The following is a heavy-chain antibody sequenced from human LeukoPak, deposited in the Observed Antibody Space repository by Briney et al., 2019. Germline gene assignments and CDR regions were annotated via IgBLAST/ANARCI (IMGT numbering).Heavy chain of an antibody. CDR2: IIPILGIA. CDR3: ARSRGYCSSTSCPPTPPYNWFDP. V-gene: IGHV1-69*04. D-gene: IGHD2-2*01. CDR1: GGTFSSYV. Sequence: SVKVSCKASGGTFSSYVISWVRQAPGQGLEWMGRIIPILGIANYAQKFQGRVTITADKSTSTAYMELSSLRSEDAAVYYCARSRGYCSSTSCPPTPPYNWFDPWGQGTLVTVSS. J-gene: IGHJ5*02.